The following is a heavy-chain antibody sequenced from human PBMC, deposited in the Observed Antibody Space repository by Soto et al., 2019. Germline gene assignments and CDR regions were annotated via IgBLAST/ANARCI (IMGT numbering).Heavy chain of an antibody. J-gene: IGHJ3*02. D-gene: IGHD4-17*01. CDR1: GGTFSSYA. V-gene: IGHV1-69*13. CDR2: IIPIFGTA. Sequence: ASVKVSCKASGGTFSSYAISWVRQAPGQGLEWMGGIIPIFGTANYAQKFQGRVTITADESTSTAYMELSSLRSEDTAVYYCARIHGDYAWLAFDIWGQGTMVTVSS. CDR3: ARIHGDYAWLAFDI.